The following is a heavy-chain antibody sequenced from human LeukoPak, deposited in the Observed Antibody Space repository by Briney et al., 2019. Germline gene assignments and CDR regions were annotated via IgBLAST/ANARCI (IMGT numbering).Heavy chain of an antibody. CDR2: ISSSSSTI. D-gene: IGHD1-26*01. V-gene: IGHV3-48*01. J-gene: IGHJ4*02. CDR1: GFTFGDYA. Sequence: GRSLRLSCTASGFTFGDYAMSWVRQAPGKGLEWVSYISSSSSTIYYADSVKGRFTISRDNAKNSLYLQMNSLRAEDTAVYYCARDPGIVGATRHFDYWGQGTLVTVSS. CDR3: ARDPGIVGATRHFDY.